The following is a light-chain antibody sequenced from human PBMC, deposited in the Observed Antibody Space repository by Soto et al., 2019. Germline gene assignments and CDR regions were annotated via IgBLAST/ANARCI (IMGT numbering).Light chain of an antibody. Sequence: QSVLTQPPSVSGAPGQRVTISCTGSSSNIGAGYRVHWNQHLPGTAPKLLIYDATNRPSGVPDRFSGSKSGTSASLAITGLQAEDEGDYYCQSYDSSHWVFGGGTKLTVL. CDR3: QSYDSSHWV. J-gene: IGLJ3*02. CDR1: SSNIGAGYR. CDR2: DAT. V-gene: IGLV1-40*01.